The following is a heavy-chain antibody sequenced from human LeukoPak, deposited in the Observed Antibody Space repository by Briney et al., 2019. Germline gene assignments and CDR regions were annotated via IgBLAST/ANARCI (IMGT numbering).Heavy chain of an antibody. Sequence: GGSLRLSCAASGFTFSTYAMTWVRQAPGKGLGWVSTISGSDGKTYYADSVKGRRTISRDNSKNTLYLQMNSLGAEDTAVYYCARSITIFGLVIYYFDFWGQGTLVTVSS. V-gene: IGHV3-23*01. D-gene: IGHD3-3*01. CDR3: ARSITIFGLVIYYFDF. J-gene: IGHJ4*02. CDR2: ISGSDGKT. CDR1: GFTFSTYA.